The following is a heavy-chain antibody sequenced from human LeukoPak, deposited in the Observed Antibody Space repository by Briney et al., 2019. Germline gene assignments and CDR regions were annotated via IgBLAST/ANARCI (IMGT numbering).Heavy chain of an antibody. J-gene: IGHJ5*02. D-gene: IGHD3-10*01. CDR1: GFTLSGYW. CDR2: INSDGSTT. V-gene: IGHV3-74*01. CDR3: ARVATGSCDWFDP. Sequence: GGSLRLSCAASGFTLSGYWMHWVRQDPGKGLAWVSRINSDGSTTSYADSVKGRFTISRDNAKNTLYLQMNSLRAEDTAVYFCARVATGSCDWFDPWGQGTLVTVSS.